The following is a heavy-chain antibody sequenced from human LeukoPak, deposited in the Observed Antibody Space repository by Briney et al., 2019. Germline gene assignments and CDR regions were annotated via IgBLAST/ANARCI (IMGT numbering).Heavy chain of an antibody. CDR3: ARFTAGYSYGYGDY. V-gene: IGHV1-69*06. CDR2: IIPIFGTA. D-gene: IGHD5-18*01. CDR1: GGTFSSYA. J-gene: IGHJ4*02. Sequence: ASVKVSCKASGGTFSSYAISWVRQAPGQGLEWMGGIIPIFGTANYAQKFQGRVTITADKSTSTAYMELSSLRSEDTDVYYCARFTAGYSYGYGDYWGQGTLVTVSS.